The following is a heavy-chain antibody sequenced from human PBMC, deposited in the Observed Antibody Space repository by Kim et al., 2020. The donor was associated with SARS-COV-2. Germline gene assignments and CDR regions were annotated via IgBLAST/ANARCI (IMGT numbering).Heavy chain of an antibody. D-gene: IGHD6-13*01. Sequence: SETLSLTCTVSGGSIGDSSYYWGWFRQPPGKGLEWIGTVYYSGNTYYSPSLKSRVTILVDTSKNQFSLRLSSVTAADTALYYCARQRDSGTWYVAHYYYYMDVWGKGTAVTVSS. V-gene: IGHV4-39*01. CDR1: GGSIGDSSYY. CDR2: VYYSGNT. CDR3: ARQRDSGTWYVAHYYYYMDV. J-gene: IGHJ6*03.